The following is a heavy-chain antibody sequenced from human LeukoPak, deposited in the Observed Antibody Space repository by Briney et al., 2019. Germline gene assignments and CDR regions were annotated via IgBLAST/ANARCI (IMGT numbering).Heavy chain of an antibody. Sequence: SETPSLTCAVYGGSFSGYYWSWIRQPPGKGLEWIGEINHSGSTNYNPSLKSRVTISVDTSKNQFSLKLSSVTAADTAVYYCARIPGRDGYNDAFDIWGQGTMVTVSS. CDR1: GGSFSGYY. J-gene: IGHJ3*02. V-gene: IGHV4-34*01. CDR3: ARIPGRDGYNDAFDI. CDR2: INHSGST. D-gene: IGHD5-24*01.